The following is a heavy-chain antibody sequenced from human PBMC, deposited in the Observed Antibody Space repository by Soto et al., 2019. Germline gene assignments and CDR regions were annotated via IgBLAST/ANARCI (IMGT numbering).Heavy chain of an antibody. J-gene: IGHJ5*02. CDR3: ARANGAAAINWFDP. Sequence: QTLSLTCAISGDGVSSNSAAWNWIRQSPSRGLEWLGRTYYRSKWYNDYAVSVKSRITINPDTSKNQFSLQLNSVTPEDTAVYYCARANGAAAINWFDPWGQGTLVTVSS. V-gene: IGHV6-1*01. CDR2: TYYRSKWYN. D-gene: IGHD6-13*01. CDR1: GDGVSSNSAA.